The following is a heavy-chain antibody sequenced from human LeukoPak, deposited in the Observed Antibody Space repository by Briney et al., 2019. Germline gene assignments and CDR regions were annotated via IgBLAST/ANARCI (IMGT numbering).Heavy chain of an antibody. Sequence: GGSLRLSCAASGFTFSSYGMHWVRQAPGKGLEWVAVISYDGSNKYYADSVKGRFTISRDNSKNTLYLQMNSLRAEDTAVYYCARNGRLDTENYFDYWGQGTLVTVSS. CDR1: GFTFSSYG. V-gene: IGHV3-30*03. J-gene: IGHJ4*02. D-gene: IGHD5-18*01. CDR2: ISYDGSNK. CDR3: ARNGRLDTENYFDY.